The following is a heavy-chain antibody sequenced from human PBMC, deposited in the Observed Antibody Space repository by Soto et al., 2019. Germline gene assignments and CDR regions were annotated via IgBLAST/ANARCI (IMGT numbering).Heavy chain of an antibody. CDR1: GFTFSNAW. V-gene: IGHV3-15*01. Sequence: GGSLRLSCAASGFTFSNAWMSWVRQAPGKGLEWVGRIKSKTDGGTTDYAAPVKGRFTISRDDSKNTLYLQMNSLKTEDTAVYYCTTADILTGYYYYYGMDVWGQGTTVTVSS. J-gene: IGHJ6*02. D-gene: IGHD3-9*01. CDR2: IKSKTDGGTT. CDR3: TTADILTGYYYYYGMDV.